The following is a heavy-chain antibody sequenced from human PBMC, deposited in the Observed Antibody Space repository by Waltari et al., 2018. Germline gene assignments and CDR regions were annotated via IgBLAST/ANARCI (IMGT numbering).Heavy chain of an antibody. CDR1: GFTFSSFA. J-gene: IGHJ4*02. V-gene: IGHV3-23*01. D-gene: IGHD1-26*01. CDR2: ISESGGRR. Sequence: EVQLLESGGDLVQPGGSLRLSCAASGFTFSSFAMSWVRQGPGKGLDWVSSISESGGRRFYADSVKGRFTVSRDNSQNTVYLRMSSLGAEDTAVYYCTKGRIREADQIWGQGTLVTVSS. CDR3: TKGRIREADQI.